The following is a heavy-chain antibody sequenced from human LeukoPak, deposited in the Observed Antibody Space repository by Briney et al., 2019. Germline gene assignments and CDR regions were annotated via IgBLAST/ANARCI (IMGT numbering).Heavy chain of an antibody. CDR2: IIPIFGTS. CDR1: GGTFSSYA. J-gene: IGHJ4*02. Sequence: GASVKVSCKASGGTFSSYAISWVRLAPGQGLEWMGGIIPIFGTSNRAQKLQGRVTITADTSTSTAYMELRSLRSEDTAVYYCAGGGYYDTSGYYHFDYWGLGTLVTVSS. CDR3: AGGGYYDTSGYYHFDY. D-gene: IGHD3-22*01. V-gene: IGHV1-69*06.